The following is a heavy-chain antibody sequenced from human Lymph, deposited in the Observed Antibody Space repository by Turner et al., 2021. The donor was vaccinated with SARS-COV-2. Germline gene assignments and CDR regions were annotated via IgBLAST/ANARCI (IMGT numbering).Heavy chain of an antibody. CDR3: AGQAVAGTSLGYYYYGMDV. CDR2: ISSSSTYI. D-gene: IGHD6-19*01. V-gene: IGHV3-21*01. Sequence: EVQLLESGGGLVKPGGSRRLSCAALGFPFSRYSMHWVRQAQGKGLEWVSSISSSSTYIYYADSVKVRFTSSRDNAKNSLYLQMNSLRAEDTAVYYCAGQAVAGTSLGYYYYGMDVWGQGTTVTVSS. CDR1: GFPFSRYS. J-gene: IGHJ6*02.